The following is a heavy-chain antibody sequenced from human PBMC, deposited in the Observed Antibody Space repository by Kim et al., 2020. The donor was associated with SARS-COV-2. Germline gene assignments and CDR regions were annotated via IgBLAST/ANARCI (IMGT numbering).Heavy chain of an antibody. Sequence: PSLRSRVTMSVDASKNQFSLKLSSVTAADTAVYYCARLAVDYSNGGRFDYWGQGTLVTVSS. J-gene: IGHJ4*02. V-gene: IGHV4-39*01. CDR3: ARLAVDYSNGGRFDY. D-gene: IGHD4-4*01.